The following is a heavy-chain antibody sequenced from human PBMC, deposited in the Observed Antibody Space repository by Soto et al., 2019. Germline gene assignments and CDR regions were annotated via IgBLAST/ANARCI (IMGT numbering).Heavy chain of an antibody. Sequence: SETLSLTCTVSGGSISSSSYYWGWIRQPPGKGLEWIGSIYYSGSTYYNPSLKSRVTISVDTSKNQFSLKLSSVTAADTAVYYCARNRSGGSCLFDYWGQGTLVTVS. CDR2: IYYSGST. CDR3: ARNRSGGSCLFDY. D-gene: IGHD2-15*01. J-gene: IGHJ4*02. CDR1: GGSISSSSYY. V-gene: IGHV4-39*01.